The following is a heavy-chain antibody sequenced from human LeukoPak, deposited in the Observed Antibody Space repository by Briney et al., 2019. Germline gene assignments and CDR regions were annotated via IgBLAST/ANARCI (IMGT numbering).Heavy chain of an antibody. J-gene: IGHJ4*02. CDR2: IDSGGST. V-gene: IGHV3-66*01. CDR1: RFTFSNFG. CDR3: ARVATMVRGVMDPDY. Sequence: PGGSLRLSCAASRFTFSNFGMSWVRQAPGKGLEWVSVIDSGGSTFYADSVKGRFTTSRDNSKNTLYLQMNSLRAEDTAVYYCARVATMVRGVMDPDYWGQGTLVTVSS. D-gene: IGHD3-10*01.